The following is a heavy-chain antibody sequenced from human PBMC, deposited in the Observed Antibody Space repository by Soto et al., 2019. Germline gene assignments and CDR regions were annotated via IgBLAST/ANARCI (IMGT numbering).Heavy chain of an antibody. CDR3: ARGAMANFDY. Sequence: GASVKVSCKASGGTFGSQGIAWVRQAPGQGLEWMGGFIAMLGAPTYAKKVQGRATITAGESLTSSYLELRSLRSEGTGVYFCARGAMANFDYWGQGTVVTVSS. CDR1: GGTFGSQG. J-gene: IGHJ4*02. D-gene: IGHD5-18*01. V-gene: IGHV1-69*13. CDR2: FIAMLGAP.